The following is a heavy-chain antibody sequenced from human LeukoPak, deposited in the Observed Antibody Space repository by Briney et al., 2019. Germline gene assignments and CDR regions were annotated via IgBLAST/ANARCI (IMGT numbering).Heavy chain of an antibody. D-gene: IGHD6-13*01. J-gene: IGHJ4*02. CDR3: ARGTAAAGFDY. CDR1: GFTFSSYA. CDR2: INHSGST. V-gene: IGHV4-34*01. Sequence: NPGGSLRLSCAASGFTFSSYAMSWVRQPPGKGLEWIGEINHSGSTNYNPSLKSRVTISVDTSKNQFSLKLSSVTAADTAVYYCARGTAAAGFDYWGQGTLVTVSS.